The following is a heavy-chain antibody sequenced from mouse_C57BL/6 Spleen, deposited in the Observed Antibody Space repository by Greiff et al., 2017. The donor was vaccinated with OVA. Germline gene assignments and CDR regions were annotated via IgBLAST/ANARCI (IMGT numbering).Heavy chain of an antibody. D-gene: IGHD3-3*01. CDR2: INPSTGGT. CDR1: GYSFTGYY. J-gene: IGHJ1*03. CDR3: ARLMGTGYFDV. Sequence: VQLQQSGPELVKPGASVKISCKASGYSFTGYYMNWVKQSPEKSLEWIGEINPSTGGTTYNQKFKAKATLTVDKSSSTAYMQLKSLTSEDSAVYYCARLMGTGYFDVWGTGTTVTVSP. V-gene: IGHV1-42*01.